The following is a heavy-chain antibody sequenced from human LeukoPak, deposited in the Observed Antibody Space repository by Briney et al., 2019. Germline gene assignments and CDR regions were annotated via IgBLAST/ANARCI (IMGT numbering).Heavy chain of an antibody. CDR1: GDSISSSY. V-gene: IGHV4-59*08. D-gene: IGHD3-9*01. CDR2: ISYSGST. Sequence: PSETLSLTCTVSGDSISSSYWSWIRQPPGKGLEWIGCISYSGSTDYDPSLKSRVTISVDTSKNQFSLKLSSVTAADTAEYYCARAVPTTYYDILTSDAFDIWGQGTMVTVSS. J-gene: IGHJ3*02. CDR3: ARAVPTTYYDILTSDAFDI.